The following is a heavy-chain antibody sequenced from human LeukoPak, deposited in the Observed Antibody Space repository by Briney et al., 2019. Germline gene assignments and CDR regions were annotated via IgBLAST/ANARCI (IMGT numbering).Heavy chain of an antibody. D-gene: IGHD3-9*01. J-gene: IGHJ2*01. CDR2: INPNSGGT. V-gene: IGHV1-2*02. Sequence: ASVKVSCKASGYTFTGYYMHWVRQAPGRGLEWMGWINPNSGGTNYAQKFQGRVTMTRDTSISTAYMELSRLRSDDTAVNYCARLRYFDWLEGWYFDLWGRGTLVTVSS. CDR3: ARLRYFDWLEGWYFDL. CDR1: GYTFTGYY.